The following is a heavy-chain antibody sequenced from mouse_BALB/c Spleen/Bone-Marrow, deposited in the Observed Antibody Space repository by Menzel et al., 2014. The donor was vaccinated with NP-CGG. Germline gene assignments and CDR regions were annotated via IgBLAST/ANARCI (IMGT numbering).Heavy chain of an antibody. V-gene: IGHV1S56*01. J-gene: IGHJ2*01. Sequence: QVQLKQSGPELVKPGASVRISCKASNYTFTTYYIYWVKQRPGQGLEWIGWIYPGNVNTKYNEKFKAKATLTADKSSSTDYMQLSSLTSEDSAVYFCARSRYGSYYGYWGQGTPLTVSS. CDR2: IYPGNVNT. D-gene: IGHD1-1*01. CDR1: NYTFTTYY. CDR3: ARSRYGSYYGY.